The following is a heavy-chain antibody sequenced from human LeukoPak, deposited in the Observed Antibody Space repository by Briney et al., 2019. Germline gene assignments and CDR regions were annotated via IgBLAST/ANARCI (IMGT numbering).Heavy chain of an antibody. J-gene: IGHJ4*02. V-gene: IGHV1-46*01. Sequence: AAVKVSCKASGYTFTSYYMHWVRQAPGQGLEWMGIINPSGGSTSYAQKFQGRVTMTRDTSTSTVYMELSSLRSEDTAVNYCARDPGGLVGENYFDYWGQGTLVTVSS. CDR3: ARDPGGLVGENYFDY. CDR1: GYTFTSYY. D-gene: IGHD3-10*01. CDR2: INPSGGST.